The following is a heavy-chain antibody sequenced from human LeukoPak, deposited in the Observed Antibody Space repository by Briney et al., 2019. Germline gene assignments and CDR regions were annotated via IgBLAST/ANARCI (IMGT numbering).Heavy chain of an antibody. CDR1: GYTFTRYG. V-gene: IGHV1-18*01. D-gene: IGHD3-10*01. J-gene: IGHJ4*02. CDR2: ISGSNGNT. Sequence: GASVKVSCKASGYTFTRYGMSWVRQAPGQGLEWMGWISGSNGNTNYAQKLQGRVTMTTDTSTGTAYMELRSLRSDDTAVYYCARDGKLSRSGTYYNMDVLIDYWGQGTLVTVSS. CDR3: ARDGKLSRSGTYYNMDVLIDY.